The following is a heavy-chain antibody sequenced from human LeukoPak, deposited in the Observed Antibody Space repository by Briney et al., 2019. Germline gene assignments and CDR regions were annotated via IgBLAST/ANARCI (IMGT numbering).Heavy chain of an antibody. CDR2: ISSSGSTI. CDR1: GFTFSSYE. V-gene: IGHV3-48*03. CDR3: ARDGETGYASWFDP. Sequence: PGGSLRLSCAASGFTFSSYEMNWVRQAPGKGLEWVSYISSSGSTIYYADSVKGRFTISRDNVKNSLYLQMDSLRAEDTAVYYCARDGETGYASWFDPWGQGTLVTVSS. J-gene: IGHJ5*02. D-gene: IGHD5-12*01.